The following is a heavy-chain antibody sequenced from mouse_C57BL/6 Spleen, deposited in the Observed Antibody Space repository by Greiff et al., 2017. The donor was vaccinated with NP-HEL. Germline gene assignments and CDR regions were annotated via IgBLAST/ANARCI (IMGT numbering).Heavy chain of an antibody. CDR2: IHPSDSDT. D-gene: IGHD2-12*01. Sequence: QVQLQQPGAELVKPGASVKVSCKASGYTFTSYWMHWVKQRPGQGLEWIGRIHPSDSDTNYNQKFKGKATLTVDKSSSPAYMQLSSLTSEDSAVYYCARRDYYSPYYAMDYWGQGTSVTVSS. CDR1: GYTFTSYW. CDR3: ARRDYYSPYYAMDY. J-gene: IGHJ4*01. V-gene: IGHV1-74*01.